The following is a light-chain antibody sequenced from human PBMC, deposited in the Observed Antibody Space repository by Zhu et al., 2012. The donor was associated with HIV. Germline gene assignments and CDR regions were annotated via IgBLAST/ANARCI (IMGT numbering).Light chain of an antibody. Sequence: EIVLTQSPGNLSLFPGERATLSCRASQTVNYRYLAWYKQKPGQTPGLLLYATSSRASGIPDFTLTINRLEPEDSAVYYCQQYGSSPLTFGGGTKVEI. J-gene: IGKJ4*01. CDR1: QTVNYRY. CDR2: ATS. CDR3: QQYGSSPLT. V-gene: IGKV3-20*01.